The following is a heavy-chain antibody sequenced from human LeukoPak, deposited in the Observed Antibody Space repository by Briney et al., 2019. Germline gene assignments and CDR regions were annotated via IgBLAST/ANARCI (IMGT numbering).Heavy chain of an antibody. CDR1: GFTFSTHG. Sequence: GGSLRLSCAASGFTFSTHGMHWVRQAPGKGLEWVAFIRYDGINRYYADSVKGRFTISRDSFKNTLYLQMNSLRPEDTAVYYCAKEGDYYGSGSYRDGFDIWGQGTRATVSS. V-gene: IGHV3-30*02. CDR3: AKEGDYYGSGSYRDGFDI. D-gene: IGHD3-10*01. CDR2: IRYDGINR. J-gene: IGHJ3*02.